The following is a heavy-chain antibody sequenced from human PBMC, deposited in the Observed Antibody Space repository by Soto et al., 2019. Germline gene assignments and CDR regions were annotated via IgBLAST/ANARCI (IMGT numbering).Heavy chain of an antibody. Sequence: SVKVSRKAFGGTFSSYTISWVRQAPGQGLEWMGRIIPILGIANYAQKFQGRVTITADKSTSTAYMELSSLRSEDTAVYYCARAIGYCSGGRCPANYYYYYDMDAWAKGPTVTFS. CDR3: ARAIGYCSGGRCPANYYYYYDMDA. V-gene: IGHV1-69*02. J-gene: IGHJ6*03. CDR1: GGTFSSYT. CDR2: IIPILGIA. D-gene: IGHD2-15*01.